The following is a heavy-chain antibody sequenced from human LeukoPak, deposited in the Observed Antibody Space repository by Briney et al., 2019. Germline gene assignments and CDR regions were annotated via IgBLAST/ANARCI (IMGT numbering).Heavy chain of an antibody. CDR1: GGSISHYF. V-gene: IGHV4-4*07. Sequence: PSETLSLTCTVSGGSISHYFWSWVRQPAGKGLEWIGRIYASGSTNYNPSLKSRVTMSVDTSKNQFSLQLNSVTPEDTAVYYCARDSSGWRSIFDYWGQGTLVSVSS. J-gene: IGHJ4*02. D-gene: IGHD6-19*01. CDR3: ARDSSGWRSIFDY. CDR2: IYASGST.